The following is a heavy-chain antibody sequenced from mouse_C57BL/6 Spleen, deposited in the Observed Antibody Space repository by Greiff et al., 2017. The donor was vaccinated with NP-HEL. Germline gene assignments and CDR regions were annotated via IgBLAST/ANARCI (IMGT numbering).Heavy chain of an antibody. CDR3: ARPSATVDPGWYVDV. J-gene: IGHJ1*03. D-gene: IGHD1-1*01. CDR1: GYTFTDYN. V-gene: IGHV1-39*01. CDR2: INPDYGTT. Sequence: VQLQQSGPELVKPGASVKISCKASGYTFTDYNMHWVKQSPGKSLEWIGVINPDYGTTSYNQKFKGKATLTVDQSSSTASMQLNSLTSDDSAVYDCARPSATVDPGWYVDVWGTGTTVTVSS.